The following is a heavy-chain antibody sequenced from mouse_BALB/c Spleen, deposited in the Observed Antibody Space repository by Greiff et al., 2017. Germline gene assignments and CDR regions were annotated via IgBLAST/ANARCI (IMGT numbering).Heavy chain of an antibody. Sequence: EVQGVESGGGLVKPGGSLKLSCAASGFTFSSYAMSWVRQTPEKRLEWVATISSGGSYTYYPDSVKGRFTISRDNAKNTLYLQMSSLRSEDTAMYYCARRDGYYEFAYWGQGTLVTVSA. D-gene: IGHD2-3*01. J-gene: IGHJ3*01. V-gene: IGHV5-9-3*01. CDR3: ARRDGYYEFAY. CDR1: GFTFSSYA. CDR2: ISSGGSYT.